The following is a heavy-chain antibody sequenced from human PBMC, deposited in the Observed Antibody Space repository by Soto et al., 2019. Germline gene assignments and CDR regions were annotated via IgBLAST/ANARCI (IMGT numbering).Heavy chain of an antibody. V-gene: IGHV3-49*03. CDR1: GFTFGDYA. Sequence: PGGSLRLSCTASGFTFGDYAMSWFRQAPGKGLEWVGFIRSKAYGGTTEYAASVKGRFTISRDDSKSIAYLQMNSLKTEDTAVYYCTRATGDFWSGYNYYHYMDVRGKGTTVTVSS. D-gene: IGHD3-3*01. CDR3: TRATGDFWSGYNYYHYMDV. J-gene: IGHJ6*03. CDR2: IRSKAYGGTT.